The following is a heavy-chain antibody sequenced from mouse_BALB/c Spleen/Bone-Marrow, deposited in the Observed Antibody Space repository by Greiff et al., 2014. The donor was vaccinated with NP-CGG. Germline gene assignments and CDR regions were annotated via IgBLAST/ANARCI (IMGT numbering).Heavy chain of an antibody. V-gene: IGHV3-2*02. CDR2: ISYSGST. J-gene: IGHJ4*01. CDR1: GYSITGDYA. CDR3: ARHGYYEGYYAMDY. Sequence: VQLQQSGPGLVKPSQSLSLTCTVTGYSITGDYAWNWIRQFPGNKLEWMGYISYSGSTSYNPSLKSRISITRDTSKNQFFLQLNSVTTEDTATYYCARHGYYEGYYAMDYWGQGTSVTVSS. D-gene: IGHD2-3*01.